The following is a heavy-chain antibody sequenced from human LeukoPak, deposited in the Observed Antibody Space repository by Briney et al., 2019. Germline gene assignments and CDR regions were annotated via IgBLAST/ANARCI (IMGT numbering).Heavy chain of an antibody. Sequence: SVTVSCKASGGAFNDYSISWVRQAPGQGLEWMGRIIPLLNVPNYAPNFEGRVTITADKSTNTAYMEVSSLKSEDTAVYFCARDRPRARYFDYWGQGTLVTVSS. CDR2: IIPLLNVP. CDR1: GGAFNDYS. J-gene: IGHJ4*02. D-gene: IGHD2-15*01. CDR3: ARDRPRARYFDY. V-gene: IGHV1-69*04.